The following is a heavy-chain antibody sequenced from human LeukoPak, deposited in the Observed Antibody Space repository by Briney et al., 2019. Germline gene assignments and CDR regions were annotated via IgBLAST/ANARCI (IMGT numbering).Heavy chain of an antibody. Sequence: GGSLRLSCVASGFTLSNYWMHWVRQAPGEGLVWVSHINGDGTSTGYADSVRGRFTISRDNAKNTLYLQMNSLRAEVTAVYYCGRGGVVASMDVWGQGSTVTVSS. CDR2: INGDGTST. J-gene: IGHJ6*02. CDR1: GFTLSNYW. V-gene: IGHV3-74*01. CDR3: GRGGVVASMDV. D-gene: IGHD2-15*01.